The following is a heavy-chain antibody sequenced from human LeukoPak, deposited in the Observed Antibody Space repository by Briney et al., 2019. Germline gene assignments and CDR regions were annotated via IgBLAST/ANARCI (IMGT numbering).Heavy chain of an antibody. Sequence: GGSLRLSCAASGFTFSSYNMNWVRQAPGKGLEWVSSISSSSSHIYYADSVKGRFTISRDNAKNSLYLQMNSLRAEDTAVYYCARGYSSSWYYFDYWGQGTLVTVSS. D-gene: IGHD6-13*01. CDR3: ARGYSSSWYYFDY. J-gene: IGHJ4*02. V-gene: IGHV3-21*01. CDR2: ISSSSSHI. CDR1: GFTFSSYN.